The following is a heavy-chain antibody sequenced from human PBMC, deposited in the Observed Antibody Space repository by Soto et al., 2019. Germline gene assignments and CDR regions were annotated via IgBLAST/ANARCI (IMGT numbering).Heavy chain of an antibody. D-gene: IGHD3-3*01. CDR2: ISAYNGNT. V-gene: IGHV1-18*01. J-gene: IGHJ4*02. CDR1: GYTFTSYG. CDR3: ARALKNDFWSGYSDLPPLDY. Sequence: GASVKVSCKASGYTFTSYGISWVRQAPGQGLEWMGWISAYNGNTNYAQKLQGRVTMTTDTSTSTAYMELRSLRPDDTAVYYCARALKNDFWSGYSDLPPLDYWGQGTLVTVSS.